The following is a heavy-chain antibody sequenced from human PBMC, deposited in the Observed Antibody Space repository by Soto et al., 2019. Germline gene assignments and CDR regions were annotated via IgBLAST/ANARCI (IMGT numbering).Heavy chain of an antibody. CDR3: ARYIFGQGFIS. J-gene: IGHJ4*02. D-gene: IGHD3-10*01. CDR1: GNTYTSLA. V-gene: IGHV1-8*01. Sequence: SAKATCKTPGNTYTSLALNWVRQEPGQGLDWMGWMHADTGKTGHAQKFQGRVSMTRNTSISTAYMELSSLRVEDTAVYYCARYIFGQGFISWGQGTLVTVSS. CDR2: MHADTGKT.